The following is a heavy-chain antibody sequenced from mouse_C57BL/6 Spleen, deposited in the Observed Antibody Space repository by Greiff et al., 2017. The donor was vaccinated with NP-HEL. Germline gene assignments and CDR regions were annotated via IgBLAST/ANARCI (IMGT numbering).Heavy chain of an antibody. Sequence: QVQLQQPGAELVMPGASVKLSCKASGYTFTSYWMHWVKQRPGQGLEWIGEIYPSGSSTNYNQKFKGKSTLTVDKSSSTAYMQLSSLTSEDSAVYYCARGVYTTYFDDWGQGTTLTVSS. J-gene: IGHJ2*01. CDR3: ARGVYTTYFDD. V-gene: IGHV1-69*01. D-gene: IGHD1-1*01. CDR1: GYTFTSYW. CDR2: IYPSGSST.